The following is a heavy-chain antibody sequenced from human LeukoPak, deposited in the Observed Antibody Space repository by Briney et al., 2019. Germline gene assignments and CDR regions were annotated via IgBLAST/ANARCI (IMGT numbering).Heavy chain of an antibody. CDR3: ARVPRRIDYHDSSSSLQPYFDY. J-gene: IGHJ4*02. D-gene: IGHD3-22*01. CDR2: IYTSGST. Sequence: SETLSLTCTVSGGSISSYYWSWIRQPAGKGLEWIGRIYTSGSTNYNPSLKSRVTMSVDTSNNQFSLKLSSVTAADTAVYYCARVPRRIDYHDSSSSLQPYFDYWGRGTLVTVSS. V-gene: IGHV4-4*07. CDR1: GGSISSYY.